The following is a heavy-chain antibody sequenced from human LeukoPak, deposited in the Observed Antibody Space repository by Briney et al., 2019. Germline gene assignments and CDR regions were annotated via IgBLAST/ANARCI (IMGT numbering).Heavy chain of an antibody. D-gene: IGHD6-19*01. V-gene: IGHV1-2*02. CDR1: GYTFTGYY. CDR2: INPNSGGT. J-gene: IGHJ5*02. CDR3: ARDSLAGEEWLVLINWFDP. Sequence: VASVTVSCKASGYTFTGYYMHWVRQAPGQGLEWMGWINPNSGGTNYAQKFQGRVTMTRDTSISTAYMELSRLRSDDTAVYYCARDSLAGEEWLVLINWFDPWGQGTLVTVSS.